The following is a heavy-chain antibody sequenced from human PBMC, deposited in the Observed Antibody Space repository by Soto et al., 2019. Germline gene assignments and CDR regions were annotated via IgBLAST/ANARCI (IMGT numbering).Heavy chain of an antibody. CDR3: ARVGSGRATTDFDY. V-gene: IGHV1-8*01. CDR1: GYTFTSYD. J-gene: IGHJ4*02. Sequence: QVQLVQSGAEVKKPGASVKVSCKASGYTFTSYDINWVRQATGQGLEWMGWVNPNSGNTGYAQKFQGRVTMTRNTSINTAYMELSSLRSEDTAVYYCARVGSGRATTDFDYWGQGTLVTVSS. D-gene: IGHD1-26*01. CDR2: VNPNSGNT.